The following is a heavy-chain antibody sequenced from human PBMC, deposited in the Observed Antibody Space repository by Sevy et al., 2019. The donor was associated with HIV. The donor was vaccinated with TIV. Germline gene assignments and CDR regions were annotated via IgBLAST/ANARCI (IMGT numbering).Heavy chain of an antibody. J-gene: IGHJ4*02. CDR3: ARRFFDV. V-gene: IGHV3-7*01. D-gene: IGHD3-16*01. CDR1: GFTFDTNW. CDR2: IRQDGGEI. Sequence: GGSLRLSCAASGFTFDTNWMQWVRQAPGKGLEWVANIRQDGGEIYYSDSVKGRFTISRDNAKESLFLQMTNLKVEDSGIYYCARRFFDVWGQGVLVTVSS.